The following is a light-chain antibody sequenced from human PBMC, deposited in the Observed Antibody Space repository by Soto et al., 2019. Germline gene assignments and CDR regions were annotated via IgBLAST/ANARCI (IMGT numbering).Light chain of an antibody. CDR1: QSISSY. CDR2: AAS. Sequence: DIQMTQSPSSLSASVGDRVTITCRASQSISSYLNWYQQKPGKAPKLLIYAASSLQSGVPSRFSGSGSGTDFTLTISSLQHEEFATYYCQQSYSTPRTFGGGTKVEIK. V-gene: IGKV1-39*01. CDR3: QQSYSTPRT. J-gene: IGKJ4*01.